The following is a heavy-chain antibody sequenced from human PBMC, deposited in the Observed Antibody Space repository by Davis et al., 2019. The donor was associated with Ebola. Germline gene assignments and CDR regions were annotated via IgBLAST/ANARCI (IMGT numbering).Heavy chain of an antibody. D-gene: IGHD4-17*01. Sequence: GESLKISCAASGFTFSTYDMHWVRQTTGKGLEWVSGIGTAGDTYYRGSVKGRFTISRENARNSLYLQMNSLTAGDTAVYYCARAQFGDVVLDYWGQGTLVTVSS. CDR3: ARAQFGDVVLDY. CDR1: GFTFSTYD. V-gene: IGHV3-13*01. J-gene: IGHJ4*02. CDR2: IGTAGDT.